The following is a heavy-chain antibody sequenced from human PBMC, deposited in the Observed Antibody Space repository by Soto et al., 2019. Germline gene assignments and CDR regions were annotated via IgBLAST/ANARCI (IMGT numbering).Heavy chain of an antibody. CDR2: INHSGST. CDR3: ASKSSSGYYYG. CDR1: GGSFSGYY. D-gene: IGHD3-22*01. Sequence: SETLSLTCAVYGGSFSGYYWSWIRQPPGKGLEWIGEINHSGSTNYNPSLKSRVTISVDTSKNQFSLKLSSVTAADTAVYYCASKSSSGYYYGWGQGTLVTVSS. J-gene: IGHJ4*02. V-gene: IGHV4-34*01.